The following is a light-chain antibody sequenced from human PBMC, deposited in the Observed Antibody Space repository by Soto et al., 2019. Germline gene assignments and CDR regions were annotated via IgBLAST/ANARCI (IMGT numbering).Light chain of an antibody. CDR2: KAS. J-gene: IGKJ1*01. CDR3: QQDNTYRT. Sequence: DIQMTQSPSTLSASVGDRVTITCRASQSISSWLAWYQQKPGKAPKRLIYKASSLESGVASRVSGSESATDFTLTISSMQPDDVATYYCQQDNTYRTFGQGTKVEIK. CDR1: QSISSW. V-gene: IGKV1-5*03.